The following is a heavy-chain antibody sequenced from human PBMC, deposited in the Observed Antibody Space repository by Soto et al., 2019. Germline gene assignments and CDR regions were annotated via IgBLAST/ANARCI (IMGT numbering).Heavy chain of an antibody. Sequence: QVQLVESGGGVVQPGRSLRLSCAASGFIFSRYGMHWVRQAPGKGLEWVAVISDDGNNRYYADSVKGRFTISRDRSKNTVYLQMNSLRAEDTAIYYCARDRSMSWTFDYWGQGTLVTVS. CDR2: ISDDGNNR. J-gene: IGHJ4*02. D-gene: IGHD6-13*01. CDR3: ARDRSMSWTFDY. CDR1: GFIFSRYG. V-gene: IGHV3-30*03.